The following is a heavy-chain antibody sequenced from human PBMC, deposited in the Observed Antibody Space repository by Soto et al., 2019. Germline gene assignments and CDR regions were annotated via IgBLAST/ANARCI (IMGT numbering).Heavy chain of an antibody. CDR3: ASVPPYTSGSL. Sequence: SVKGSCKASGGTFSSYAISWVRQAPGQGLEWMGGIIPIFGTANYAQKFQGRVTITADKSTSTAYMELSSLRSEDTAVYYCASVPPYTSGSLWGQGTLVTDS. CDR2: IIPIFGTA. V-gene: IGHV1-69*06. D-gene: IGHD6-19*01. J-gene: IGHJ4*02. CDR1: GGTFSSYA.